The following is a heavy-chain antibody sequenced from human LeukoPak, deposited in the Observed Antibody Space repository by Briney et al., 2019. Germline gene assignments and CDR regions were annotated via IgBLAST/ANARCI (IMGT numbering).Heavy chain of an antibody. CDR1: GFTFTHFG. J-gene: IGHJ4*02. D-gene: IGHD4-17*01. CDR3: AGDYGENAGRGGGFDY. V-gene: IGHV3-33*01. CDR2: IWHDGSNK. Sequence: GGSLRLSCVGSGFTFTHFGMHRVRQAPGKGLEWVAIIWHDGSNKFYGDSVKDRFTISRDISKNTLYLQMDSLRPEDTAVYYVAGDYGENAGRGGGFDYWGQGTLVTVSS.